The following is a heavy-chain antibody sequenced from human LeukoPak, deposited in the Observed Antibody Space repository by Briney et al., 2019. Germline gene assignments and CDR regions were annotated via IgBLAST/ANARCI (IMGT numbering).Heavy chain of an antibody. Sequence: GGSLRLSCAASGFTVSSNYMSWVRQAPGKGLEWVSVIYSGGSAYYADSVKGRFTISRDNSKNTLFLQMNSLRAEDTAVYYCARGRSSSRYNYFDYWGQGTLVTVSS. CDR1: GFTVSSNY. CDR3: ARGRSSSRYNYFDY. V-gene: IGHV3-53*01. J-gene: IGHJ4*02. D-gene: IGHD6-13*01. CDR2: IYSGGSA.